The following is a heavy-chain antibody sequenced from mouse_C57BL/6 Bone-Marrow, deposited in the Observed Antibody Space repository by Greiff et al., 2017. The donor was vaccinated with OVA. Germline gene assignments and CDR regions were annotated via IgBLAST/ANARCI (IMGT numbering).Heavy chain of an antibody. CDR2: IHPNSGST. CDR1: GYTFTSSW. Sequence: QVQLQQPGAELVKPGASVKLSCKASGYTFTSSWMHWVKQRPGQGLEWIGMIHPNSGSTNYNEKFKSKATLTVDKSSSTAYMQLSSLTSEDSAVDYCARSRGNWYFDVWGTGTTVTVSS. J-gene: IGHJ1*03. V-gene: IGHV1-64*01. CDR3: ARSRGNWYFDV.